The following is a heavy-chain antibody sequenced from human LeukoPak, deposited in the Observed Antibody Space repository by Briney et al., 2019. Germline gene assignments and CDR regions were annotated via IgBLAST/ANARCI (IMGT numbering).Heavy chain of an antibody. V-gene: IGHV3-30*09. CDR2: ILYDGSNK. D-gene: IGHD3-16*02. Sequence: GGSPRLSCSASGFTFNSYAMHWVRQAPGKGLHYLALILYDGSNKYYADSVKDRFAISRDNSQNTLYLQMNNLRAEDAAVYYCARDVGSYRSSYFDFLGQGTLVTVSS. CDR1: GFTFNSYA. J-gene: IGHJ4*02. CDR3: ARDVGSYRSSYFDF.